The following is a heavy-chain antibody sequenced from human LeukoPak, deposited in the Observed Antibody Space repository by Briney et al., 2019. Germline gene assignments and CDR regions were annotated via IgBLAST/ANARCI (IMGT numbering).Heavy chain of an antibody. D-gene: IGHD4-17*01. V-gene: IGHV4-39*01. J-gene: IGHJ3*02. Sequence: ASETLSLTCTVSGGSISSSSYSWGWIRQPPGKGLEWIGSIYYSGSTYYNPSLKSRVTISVDTSKNQFSLKLSSVTAADTAVYYCASRPPPDYDYGDYGDDAFDIWGQGTMVTVSS. CDR2: IYYSGST. CDR3: ASRPPPDYDYGDYGDDAFDI. CDR1: GGSISSSSYS.